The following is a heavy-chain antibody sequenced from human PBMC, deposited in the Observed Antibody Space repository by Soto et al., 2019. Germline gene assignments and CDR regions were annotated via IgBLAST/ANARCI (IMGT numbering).Heavy chain of an antibody. CDR2: IWYDGSNK. CDR1: GFTFSSYG. D-gene: IGHD6-19*01. V-gene: IGHV3-33*01. Sequence: PGGSLRLSCAASGFTFSSYGMHWVRQAPGKGLEWVAVIWYDGSNKYYADSVKGRFTISRDNSKNTLYLQMNSLRAEDTAVYYCARGRAFIAVAGTLVYWGQGTLVTVSS. J-gene: IGHJ4*02. CDR3: ARGRAFIAVAGTLVY.